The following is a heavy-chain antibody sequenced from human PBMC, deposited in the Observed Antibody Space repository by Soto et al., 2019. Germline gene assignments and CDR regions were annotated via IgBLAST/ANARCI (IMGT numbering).Heavy chain of an antibody. J-gene: IGHJ6*02. Sequence: GASVKVSCKASGYTFTNYYIHWVRQAPGQGLEWMGIINPSGGSTSYAQKFRGRVTMTRDTSTSTVNMELSSLRSEDTAVYYCARRPNYYHGSTYHGVYSMDVWGQGTTVTVSS. V-gene: IGHV1-46*01. D-gene: IGHD3-10*01. CDR2: INPSGGST. CDR1: GYTFTNYY. CDR3: ARRPNYYHGSTYHGVYSMDV.